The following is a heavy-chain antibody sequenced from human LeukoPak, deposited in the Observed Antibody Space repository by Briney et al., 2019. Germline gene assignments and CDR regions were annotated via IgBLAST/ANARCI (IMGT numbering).Heavy chain of an antibody. J-gene: IGHJ4*02. V-gene: IGHV4-34*01. CDR1: GGSFSGYY. D-gene: IGHD3-22*01. CDR3: ASHYDSSGYYSVR. CDR2: INHSGST. Sequence: SETLSLTCAVYGGSFSGYYWSWIRQPPGKGLEWIGEINHSGSTNYNSSLKSRVTISVDTSKNQFSLKLSSVTAADTAVYYCASHYDSSGYYSVRWGQGTLVTVSS.